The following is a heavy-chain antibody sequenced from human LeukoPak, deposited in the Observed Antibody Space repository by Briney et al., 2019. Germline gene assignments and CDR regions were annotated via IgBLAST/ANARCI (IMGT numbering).Heavy chain of an antibody. Sequence: PSETLSLTCTVSGGSISSYYWSWIRQPAGKGLEWIGRIYTSGSTNYNPSLKSRVTMSVDASKNQFSLKLSSVTAADTAVYYCARSYCGGDCFFNAFDIWGQGTMVTVSS. J-gene: IGHJ3*02. V-gene: IGHV4-4*07. CDR1: GGSISSYY. CDR2: IYTSGST. D-gene: IGHD2-21*01. CDR3: ARSYCGGDCFFNAFDI.